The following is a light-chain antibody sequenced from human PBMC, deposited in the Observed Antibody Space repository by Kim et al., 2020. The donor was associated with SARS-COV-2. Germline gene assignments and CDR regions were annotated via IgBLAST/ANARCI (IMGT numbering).Light chain of an antibody. CDR1: QYVHTC. Sequence: PASVGDTLPVSCRASQYVHTCVTWYQQHPGQVPKLLIDTASLLQSGVPARFSGSGSGTEFALTITSLQPKDFATYYCQQYHTPPTFGQGTKVDIK. CDR3: QQYHTPPT. V-gene: IGKV1-5*03. J-gene: IGKJ1*01. CDR2: TAS.